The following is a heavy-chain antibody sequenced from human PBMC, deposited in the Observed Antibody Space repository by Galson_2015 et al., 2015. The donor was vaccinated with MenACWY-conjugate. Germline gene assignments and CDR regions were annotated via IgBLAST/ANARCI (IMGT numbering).Heavy chain of an antibody. CDR2: ISSSSTTI. J-gene: IGHJ4*02. CDR1: GFTFRSYS. D-gene: IGHD2-2*01. V-gene: IGHV3-48*04. Sequence: CAASGFTFRSYSLNWVRQAPGKGLEWVSYISSSSTTIHYADSVKGRFTISRDNAKNSLYLQMNSLRPEDTAVYYCAREYCSSITCLFDYWGQGALVTVSS. CDR3: AREYCSSITCLFDY.